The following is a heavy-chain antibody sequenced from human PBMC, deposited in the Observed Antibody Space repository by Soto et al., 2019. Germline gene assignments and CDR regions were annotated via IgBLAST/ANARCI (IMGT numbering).Heavy chain of an antibody. V-gene: IGHV4-39*01. CDR1: GGSLSRSTYY. CDR3: ARSYDSSGYYFHY. J-gene: IGHJ4*02. CDR2: IYSSGST. Sequence: SETLSLTCTVSGGSLSRSTYYWVWIRQPPGKGLEWIGSIYSSGSTYYNPSLMSRVTISVDTSKNQFSLKLSSVTAADTALYYCARSYDSSGYYFHYWGQGTLVTVSS. D-gene: IGHD3-22*01.